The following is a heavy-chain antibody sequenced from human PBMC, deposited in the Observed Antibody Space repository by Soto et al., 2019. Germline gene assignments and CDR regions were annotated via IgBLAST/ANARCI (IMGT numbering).Heavy chain of an antibody. D-gene: IGHD4-17*01. Sequence: PGGSLRLSCAASGFTFSSYSMNWVRQAPGKGLEWVSYISSSSSTIYYADSVKGRFTISRDNAKNSLYLQMNSLRAEDTAVYYCAFPLTTVKGYCGMDVWGQGTTVTVSS. V-gene: IGHV3-48*01. CDR1: GFTFSSYS. J-gene: IGHJ6*02. CDR3: AFPLTTVKGYCGMDV. CDR2: ISSSSSTI.